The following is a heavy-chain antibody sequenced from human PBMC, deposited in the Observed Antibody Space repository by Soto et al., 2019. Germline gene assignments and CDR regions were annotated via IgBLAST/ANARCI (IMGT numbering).Heavy chain of an antibody. J-gene: IGHJ6*01. CDR1: GFTFSSYG. D-gene: IGHD3-3*01. CDR3: AKRRKVLRLLEWSSGMEV. Sequence: QVQLVESGGGVVQPGRSLRLSCAASGFTFSSYGIHWVRQAPGKGLEWVAFISDDGNNKYYADSVKGRFTISRDNFRNPLYLQMNSLRGEDTAVYYCAKRRKVLRLLEWSSGMEVWGQGTTVNVSS. V-gene: IGHV3-30*18. CDR2: ISDDGNNK.